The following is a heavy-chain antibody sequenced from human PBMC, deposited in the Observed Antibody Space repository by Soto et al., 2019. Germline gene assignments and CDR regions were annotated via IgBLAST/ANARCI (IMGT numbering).Heavy chain of an antibody. V-gene: IGHV4-30-4*01. Sequence: QVQLQESGPGLVKPSQTLSLTCTVSGGSIRSSDYYWSWIRQPPGKGLEWIGYGYYSESAYYNPSLQSRGFISIDTSKKQFSLTLSSVTAADTAVYYCARVIITATGTSGFDSWGQGTLVTVSS. CDR2: GYYSESA. CDR3: ARVIITATGTSGFDS. D-gene: IGHD6-13*01. CDR1: GGSIRSSDYY. J-gene: IGHJ4*02.